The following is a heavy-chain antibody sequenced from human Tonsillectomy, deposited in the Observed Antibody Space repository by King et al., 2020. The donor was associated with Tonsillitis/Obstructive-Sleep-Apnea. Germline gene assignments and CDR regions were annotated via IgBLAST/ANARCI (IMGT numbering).Heavy chain of an antibody. Sequence: VQLVESGGGLVQPGGSLRLSCAASGFTFSNYWMHWVRKAPGKGLVWVSRINTDGSGTSYADSVKGRFTISRDNAKNTLYLQMNSLRPEDTAAYYCARTRYYDFFFDYWGQETLVTVSS. CDR2: INTDGSGT. J-gene: IGHJ4*02. V-gene: IGHV3-74*01. CDR1: GFTFSNYW. CDR3: ARTRYYDFFFDY. D-gene: IGHD3-3*01.